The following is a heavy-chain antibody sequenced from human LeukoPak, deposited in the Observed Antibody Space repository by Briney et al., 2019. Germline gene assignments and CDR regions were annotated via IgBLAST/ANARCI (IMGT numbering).Heavy chain of an antibody. J-gene: IGHJ4*02. CDR2: ISSSSSYI. CDR3: ARSGSGYYQFHY. CDR1: GFTFSSYS. Sequence: TGGPLRLSCAASGFTFSSYSMNWVRQAPGKGLEWVSSISSSSSYIYYADSVKGRFTISRDNAKNSLYLQMNSLRAEDTAVYYCARSGSGYYQFHYWVQGTLVTVSS. V-gene: IGHV3-21*01. D-gene: IGHD3-22*01.